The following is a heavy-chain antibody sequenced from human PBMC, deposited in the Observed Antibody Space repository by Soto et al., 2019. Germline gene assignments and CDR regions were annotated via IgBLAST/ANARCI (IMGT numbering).Heavy chain of an antibody. Sequence: QITLKESGPPLVKPTQTLTLTCTFSGFSLNTTGMGVGWIRQPPGKAPEWFALIYWDDDKRYSPSLKNRLTITKDASKNQVVLTMTNMAPVDTATYYCAHTYCANLDFDYWGQGILVTVSS. D-gene: IGHD2-21*01. V-gene: IGHV2-5*02. J-gene: IGHJ4*02. CDR3: AHTYCANLDFDY. CDR2: IYWDDDK. CDR1: GFSLNTTGMG.